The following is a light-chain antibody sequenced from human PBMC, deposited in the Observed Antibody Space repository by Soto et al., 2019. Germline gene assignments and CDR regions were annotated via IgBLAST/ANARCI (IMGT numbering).Light chain of an antibody. V-gene: IGKV1-6*01. J-gene: IGKJ1*01. CDR1: QGIRND. Sequence: AIQMTQSPSSLSASVGGRVTIPCRASQGIRNDLGWYQQKPGKAPKILIYAASILQSGVPSRFSGSGTGTDFTLTISSLQPEDFATYYCLQDYKYPRTFGQGTKVEIK. CDR2: AAS. CDR3: LQDYKYPRT.